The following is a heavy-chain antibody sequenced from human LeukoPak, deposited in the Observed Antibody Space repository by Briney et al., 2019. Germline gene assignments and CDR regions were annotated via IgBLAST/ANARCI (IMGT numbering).Heavy chain of an antibody. CDR1: GFTVSSNY. CDR3: ARVDRWLQFHYYYYYMDV. Sequence: GGSLRLSCAASGFTVSSNYMSWVRQAPGKGLEWVSVIYSGGSTYYADSVKGRFTISRDNSKNTLYLQMNSLRAEDTAVYYCARVDRWLQFHYYYYYMDVWGKGTTVTISS. CDR2: IYSGGST. D-gene: IGHD5-24*01. J-gene: IGHJ6*03. V-gene: IGHV3-66*01.